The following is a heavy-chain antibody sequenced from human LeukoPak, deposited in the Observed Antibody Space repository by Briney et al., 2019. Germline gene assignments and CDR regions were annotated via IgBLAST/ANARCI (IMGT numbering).Heavy chain of an antibody. CDR3: ARDGSYFDY. J-gene: IGHJ4*02. Sequence: GGSLRLSCAGSGFTFSSYWMSWVRQAPGKGLEWVSYISSGGSTIYYADSVKGRFTISRDNAKNSLYLQMNSLRAEDTAVYYCARDGSYFDYWGQGTLVTVSS. CDR2: ISSGGSTI. CDR1: GFTFSSYW. D-gene: IGHD2-15*01. V-gene: IGHV3-48*04.